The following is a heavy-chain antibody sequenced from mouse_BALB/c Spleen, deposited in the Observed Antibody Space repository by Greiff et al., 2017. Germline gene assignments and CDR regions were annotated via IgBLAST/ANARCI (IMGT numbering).Heavy chain of an antibody. J-gene: IGHJ4*01. CDR3: ARNYRYDEGAMDY. V-gene: IGHV1S56*01. CDR2: IYPGNVNT. D-gene: IGHD2-14*01. CDR1: GYTFTSYY. Sequence: QVQLQQSGPELVKPGASVRISCKASGYTFTSYYIHWVKQRPGQGLEWIGWIYPGNVNTKYNEKFKGKATLTADKSSSTAYMQLSSLTSEDSAVYFCARNYRYDEGAMDYWGQGTSVTVSS.